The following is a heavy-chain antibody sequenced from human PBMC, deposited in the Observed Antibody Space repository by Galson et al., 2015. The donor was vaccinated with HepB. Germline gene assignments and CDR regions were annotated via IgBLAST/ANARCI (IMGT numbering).Heavy chain of an antibody. D-gene: IGHD2-21*01. V-gene: IGHV4-59*01. CDR1: GGSISSYY. CDR3: ARRDCGGDCYSAGSYYFDY. J-gene: IGHJ4*02. Sequence: ETLSLTCTVSGGSISSYYWSWIRQPPGKGLEWIGYIYYSGSTNYNPSLKSRVTISVDTSKNQFSLKLSSVTAADTAVYYCARRDCGGDCYSAGSYYFDYWGQGTLATVSS. CDR2: IYYSGST.